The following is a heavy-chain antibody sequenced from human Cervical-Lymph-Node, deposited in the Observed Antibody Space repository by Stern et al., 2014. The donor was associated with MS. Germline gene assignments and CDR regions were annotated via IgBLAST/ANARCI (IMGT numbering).Heavy chain of an antibody. CDR2: ITNVGST. CDR3: ARDTSSPERSDW. D-gene: IGHD1-1*01. Sequence: EVQLVESGGGVIQPGGSVGLSCTASGFTVSRDYMPWVRQAPGKGLEWVSLITNVGSTFYTDSVKGRFTISRDDSKNTVYLHMTSLRAEDTAMYYCARDTSSPERSDWWGQGTLVTVSS. V-gene: IGHV3-53*01. CDR1: GFTVSRDY. J-gene: IGHJ4*02.